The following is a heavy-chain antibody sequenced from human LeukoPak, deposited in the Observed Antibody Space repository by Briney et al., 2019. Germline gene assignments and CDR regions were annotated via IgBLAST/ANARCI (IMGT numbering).Heavy chain of an antibody. CDR1: GFTFSSYA. V-gene: IGHV3-23*01. D-gene: IGHD2-15*01. Sequence: GSLRLSCAASGFTFSSYAMSWVRQVPGKGLEWVSTISGSGSSTYYADSVKGRFTISRDNSKNTLYLQMNSLRAEDTAVYYCAKGRYCSGGSCYDDYWGQGTLVFVSS. CDR3: AKGRYCSGGSCYDDY. J-gene: IGHJ4*02. CDR2: ISGSGSST.